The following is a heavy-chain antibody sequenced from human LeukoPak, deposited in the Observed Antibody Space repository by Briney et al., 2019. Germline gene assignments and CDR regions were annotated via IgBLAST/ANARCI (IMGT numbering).Heavy chain of an antibody. Sequence: ASVKVSCKASGYTFSSYYLHWVRQAPGQGLEWMGIINPSDGSASYAQKFQGRVTMTRDTSTSAVYMEVSSLRSEDTVVYYCARSMIVKGRYYFDYWGQGTLVTVSS. CDR2: INPSDGSA. D-gene: IGHD5/OR15-5a*01. CDR3: ARSMIVKGRYYFDY. V-gene: IGHV1-46*01. J-gene: IGHJ4*02. CDR1: GYTFSSYY.